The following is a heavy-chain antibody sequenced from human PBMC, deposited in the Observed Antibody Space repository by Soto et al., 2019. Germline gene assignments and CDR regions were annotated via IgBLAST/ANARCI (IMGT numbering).Heavy chain of an antibody. CDR1: GWSFSGYY. V-gene: IGHV4-34*01. J-gene: IGHJ6*02. D-gene: IGHD3-10*02. CDR3: ARGHLCSLQFTYGIDF. Sequence: SETLSLTCAVYGWSFSGYYWSWIRQPPGKGLEWIGEINHSGSTNYNPSLKSRVTISVDTSKNQFSLKLSSVTAADTAVYYCARGHLCSLQFTYGIDFWGQGTTVTVSS. CDR2: INHSGST.